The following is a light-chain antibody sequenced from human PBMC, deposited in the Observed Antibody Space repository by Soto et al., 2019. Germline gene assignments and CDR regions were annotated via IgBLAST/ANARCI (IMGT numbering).Light chain of an antibody. CDR3: QQSYTTPRT. CDR1: QSISSY. V-gene: IGKV1-39*01. J-gene: IGKJ1*01. CDR2: ATS. Sequence: DIQMTQSPSSLSASVGDRVIITCGASQSISSYLNWYQQKPGKAPKLLIYATSSLQSGVPLRFSGSGSGTDFTLTISSLQPEDFATYYCQQSYTTPRTFGQGTKVEIK.